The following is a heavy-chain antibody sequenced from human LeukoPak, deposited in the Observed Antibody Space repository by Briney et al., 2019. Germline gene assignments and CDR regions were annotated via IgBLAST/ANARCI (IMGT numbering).Heavy chain of an antibody. J-gene: IGHJ3*02. V-gene: IGHV1-18*01. CDR2: IGPYNGNT. D-gene: IGHD4-17*01. CDR3: ARDNRIDYGDLDDVFDM. CDR1: GYTFTDYG. Sequence: ASVKVSCKASGYTFTDYGINWVRQAPGQGLDWMGWIGPYNGNTKYAQKFQGRVTMTTDTSTNTAYMELRSLRSDDTAVYYCARDNRIDYGDLDDVFDMWGQGTMVTVSS.